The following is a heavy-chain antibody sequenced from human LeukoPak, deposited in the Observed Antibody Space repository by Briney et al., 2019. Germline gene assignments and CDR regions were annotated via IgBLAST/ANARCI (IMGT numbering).Heavy chain of an antibody. V-gene: IGHV3-33*02. CDR3: AKGARIVWPTPIDS. Sequence: PGRPLRLSCEPSGFTLRNYGIHWVRQAPPKGLEWVAVIWHEVNEKHYADSVKGGFTISKDDSTNTAFLQMDGLRGDDTAMYYCAKGARIVWPTPIDSWGRGTLLSVSS. D-gene: IGHD2-21*01. CDR2: IWHEVNEK. CDR1: GFTLRNYG. J-gene: IGHJ4*02.